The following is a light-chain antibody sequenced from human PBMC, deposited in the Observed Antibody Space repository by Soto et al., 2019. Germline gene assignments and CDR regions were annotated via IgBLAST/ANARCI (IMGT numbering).Light chain of an antibody. Sequence: DIVMTQSPDSLAVSLGERATINCKSSQSVLYSSNNKNYLAWYQQKPGQPPKLLIYWASTRESGVPDRFSGSGSGTYFTLTISSLQAEDVAVDYCQQYYSTPRTFGQGTKVEIK. CDR1: QSVLYSSNNKNY. CDR2: WAS. V-gene: IGKV4-1*01. CDR3: QQYYSTPRT. J-gene: IGKJ1*01.